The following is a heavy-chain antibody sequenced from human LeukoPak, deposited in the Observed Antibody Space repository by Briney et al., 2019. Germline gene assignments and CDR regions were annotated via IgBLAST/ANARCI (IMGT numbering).Heavy chain of an antibody. CDR1: GFTFSSYS. CDR3: TRGDCSGGSCYWGEWGDY. V-gene: IGHV3-21*01. J-gene: IGHJ4*02. D-gene: IGHD2-15*01. Sequence: PGGSLRLSCAAYGFTFSSYSMNWVRQAPGKGLEWVSSISSSSSYIYYADSVKGRFTISRDNAKNSLYRQMNSLRAEDTAVYYCTRGDCSGGSCYWGEWGDYWGQGTLVTVSS. CDR2: ISSSSSYI.